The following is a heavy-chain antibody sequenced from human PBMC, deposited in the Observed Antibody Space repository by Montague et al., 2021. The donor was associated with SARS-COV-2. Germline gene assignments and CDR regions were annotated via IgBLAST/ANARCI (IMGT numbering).Heavy chain of an antibody. Sequence: SETLSLTCAVYGGSFSGYYWSWIRQPPGKGLEWIGEINHSGSTKYNPSLKSRVTISVDTSKNQLSLKLSSVTAADTAVYYCATLTSSITIFGVVQGYYFDDWGQGTLVTVSS. CDR2: INHSGST. V-gene: IGHV4-34*01. CDR3: ATLTSSITIFGVVQGYYFDD. D-gene: IGHD3-3*01. J-gene: IGHJ4*02. CDR1: GGSFSGYY.